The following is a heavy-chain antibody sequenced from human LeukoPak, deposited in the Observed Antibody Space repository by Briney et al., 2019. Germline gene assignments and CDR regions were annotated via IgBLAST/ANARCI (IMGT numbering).Heavy chain of an antibody. Sequence: GGSLRLSCAASGLTFSSYWMHWVRQAPGKGLAWVSRINSDGSSTSYADSVKGRFTISRDNAKNTLYLQMNSLRAEDTAVYYCARDSGYSSLFDYWGQGTLVTVSS. D-gene: IGHD6-13*01. J-gene: IGHJ4*02. CDR1: GLTFSSYW. V-gene: IGHV3-74*01. CDR2: INSDGSST. CDR3: ARDSGYSSLFDY.